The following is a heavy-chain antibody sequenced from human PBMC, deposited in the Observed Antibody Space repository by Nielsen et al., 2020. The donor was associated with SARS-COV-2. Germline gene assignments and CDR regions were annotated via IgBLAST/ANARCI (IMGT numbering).Heavy chain of an antibody. J-gene: IGHJ6*02. D-gene: IGHD6-19*01. CDR2: VNWSGDSR. CDR1: GFTFDDYG. CDR3: ARVSSMWLTYMDV. Sequence: GESLKISCAASGFTFDDYGMSWVRQAPGKGLEWVSGVNWSGDSRGYVDSVKGRFTISRDNAKNSLYLQMNSLRAEDTAVYYCARVSSMWLTYMDVWGQGTTVTVSS. V-gene: IGHV3-20*04.